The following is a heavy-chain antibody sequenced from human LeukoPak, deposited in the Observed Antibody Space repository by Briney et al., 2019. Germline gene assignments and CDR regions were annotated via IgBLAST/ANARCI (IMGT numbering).Heavy chain of an antibody. D-gene: IGHD2-2*01. V-gene: IGHV4-34*01. CDR3: ASRHCSSTSCPYYFDY. CDR2: INHSGST. J-gene: IGHJ4*02. Sequence: SETLSLTCAVYGGSFSSYYWSWIRQPPGKGLEWIGEINHSGSTNYNPSLKSRVTISVDTSKNQFSLKLSSVTAADTAVYYCASRHCSSTSCPYYFDYWGQGTLVTVSS. CDR1: GGSFSSYY.